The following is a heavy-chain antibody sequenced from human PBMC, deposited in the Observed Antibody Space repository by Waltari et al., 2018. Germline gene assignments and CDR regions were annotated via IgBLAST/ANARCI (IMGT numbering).Heavy chain of an antibody. J-gene: IGHJ3*02. V-gene: IGHV3-20*04. Sequence: EVQLVESGGSVVRPGGSLRLSCAASGFTFDAYGMSWVSQAPGEGTEWVSGINWNGGITGYADSVKGRFTISRDNAKNSLYLQMNSLRAEDTALYYCARAFAYYYDSSGYRDAFDIWGQGTMVTVSS. CDR3: ARAFAYYYDSSGYRDAFDI. CDR2: INWNGGIT. CDR1: GFTFDAYG. D-gene: IGHD3-22*01.